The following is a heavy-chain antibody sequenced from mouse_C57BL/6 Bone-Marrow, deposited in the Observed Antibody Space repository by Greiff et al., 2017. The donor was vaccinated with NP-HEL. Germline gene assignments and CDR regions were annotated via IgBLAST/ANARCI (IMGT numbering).Heavy chain of an antibody. Sequence: QVQLKESGAELARPGASVKMSCKASGYTFTSYTMHWVKQRPGQGLEWIGYINPSSGYTKYNQKFKDKATLTADKSSSTAYMQLSSLTSDDSAVYYCARWDDGYYVFDYWGQGTTLTVSS. V-gene: IGHV1-4*01. CDR3: ARWDDGYYVFDY. D-gene: IGHD2-3*01. CDR2: INPSSGYT. CDR1: GYTFTSYT. J-gene: IGHJ2*01.